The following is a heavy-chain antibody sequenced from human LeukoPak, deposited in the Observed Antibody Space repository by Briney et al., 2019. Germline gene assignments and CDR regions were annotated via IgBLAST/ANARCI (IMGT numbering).Heavy chain of an antibody. D-gene: IGHD1-26*01. V-gene: IGHV3-23*01. CDR1: GLTFSSYA. Sequence: EGSLRLSCAASGLTFSSYALSWVRQSAGKGLEWVSTISATGAYYADSVKGRFTISRDNSKNTLYVQMNSLRAEDTAVYYCATYLVAGGARTFDYWGQGTLVTVSS. CDR3: ATYLVAGGARTFDY. J-gene: IGHJ4*02. CDR2: ISATGA.